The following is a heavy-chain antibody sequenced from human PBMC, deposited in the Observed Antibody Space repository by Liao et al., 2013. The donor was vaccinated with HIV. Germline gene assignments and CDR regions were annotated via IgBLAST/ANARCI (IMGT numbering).Heavy chain of an antibody. D-gene: IGHD3-16*02. J-gene: IGHJ4*02. CDR3: ARDPEPGYDYVGGKYRSGFDY. V-gene: IGHV4-39*07. CDR2: VYYSENT. CDR1: GGSINSNNYY. Sequence: QLQLQESGPGLVKPSETLSLTCTVSGGSINSNNYYWGWIRQPPGKGLEWIGTVYYSENTYYNPTLKSRVTISIDTSRNQFSLKLSSVTAADTAVYYCARDPEPGYDYVGGKYRSGFDYWGQGTLVTVSS.